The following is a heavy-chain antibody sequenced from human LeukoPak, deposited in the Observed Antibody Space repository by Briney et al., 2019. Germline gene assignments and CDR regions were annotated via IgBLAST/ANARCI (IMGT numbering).Heavy chain of an antibody. CDR3: ARDQYSSGWYYDY. J-gene: IGHJ4*02. Sequence: GASVKVSCKVSGYTLTELSMHWVRQAPGKGLEWMGGFDPEDGETIYAQKFQGRVTMTTDTSTSTAYMELRSLRSDDTAVYYCARDQYSSGWYYDYWGQGTLVTVSS. CDR2: FDPEDGET. V-gene: IGHV1-24*01. D-gene: IGHD6-19*01. CDR1: GYTLTELS.